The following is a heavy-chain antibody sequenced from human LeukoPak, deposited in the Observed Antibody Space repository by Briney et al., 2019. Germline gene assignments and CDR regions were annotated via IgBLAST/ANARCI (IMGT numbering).Heavy chain of an antibody. V-gene: IGHV3-21*01. D-gene: IGHD5-12*01. CDR3: ARGSGYDLFDY. CDR2: ITSSSHDI. Sequence: GVSLRLSCAASGFTFSSYGMQCVRQAPGKGLEWVSSITSSSHDIYYADSVKGRFTISRDNAKNSLCLQMNNLRAEDTAVYYCARGSGYDLFDYWGQGTLVTAYS. J-gene: IGHJ4*02. CDR1: GFTFSSYG.